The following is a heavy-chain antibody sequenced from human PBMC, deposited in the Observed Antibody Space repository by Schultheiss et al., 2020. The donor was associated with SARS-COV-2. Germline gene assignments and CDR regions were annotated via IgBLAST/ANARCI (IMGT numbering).Heavy chain of an antibody. Sequence: GESLKISCAASGFTFSSYAMHWVRQAPGKGLEWVAVISYDGSNKYYADSVKGRFTISRDNSKNTLYLQMNSLRAEDTAVYYCARDWHCSGGSCYSGHAFDIWGQGTMVTVSS. CDR2: ISYDGSNK. CDR1: GFTFSSYA. CDR3: ARDWHCSGGSCYSGHAFDI. J-gene: IGHJ3*02. D-gene: IGHD2-15*01. V-gene: IGHV3-30*04.